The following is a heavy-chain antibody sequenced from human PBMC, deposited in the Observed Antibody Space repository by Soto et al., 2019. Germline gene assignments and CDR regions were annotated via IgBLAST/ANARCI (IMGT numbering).Heavy chain of an antibody. CDR3: AKDFARGWRIVVVTPVLGSYPSDM. Sequence: GGSLRLSCAASGFNFSTFGMSWVRQAPGKGLEWVSGISGGGAGTYYADSVKGRFTISRDNSKHMLYLQMNSLRAEDTAVYYCAKDFARGWRIVVVTPVLGSYPSDMWGQGTMVTVSS. V-gene: IGHV3-23*01. D-gene: IGHD2-21*02. J-gene: IGHJ3*02. CDR2: ISGGGAGT. CDR1: GFNFSTFG.